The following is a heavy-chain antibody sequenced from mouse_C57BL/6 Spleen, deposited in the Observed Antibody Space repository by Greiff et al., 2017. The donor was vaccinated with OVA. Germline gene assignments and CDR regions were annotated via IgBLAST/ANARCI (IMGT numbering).Heavy chain of an antibody. CDR3: TTSGSNFYYYDY. Sequence: VQLKQSGAELVRPGASVKLSCTASGFNIKDDYMNWVKQRPEKGLEWIGWIDTEYGDTEYDEKFQGKATITADTSSNTASLQLSSLTSEDTAVYYCTTSGSNFYYYDYWGQGTTLTVSS. D-gene: IGHD2-5*01. J-gene: IGHJ2*01. CDR1: GFNIKDDY. CDR2: IDTEYGDT. V-gene: IGHV14-4*01.